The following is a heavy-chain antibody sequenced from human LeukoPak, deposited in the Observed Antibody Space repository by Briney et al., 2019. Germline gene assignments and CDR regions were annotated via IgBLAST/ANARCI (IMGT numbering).Heavy chain of an antibody. J-gene: IGHJ4*02. D-gene: IGHD6-6*01. CDR1: GFTFSGYW. CDR2: IKQDGSEK. Sequence: GGSLRLSCAASGFTFSGYWMSWVRQAPGKGLEWVASIKQDGSEKCYVDSVKGRFTISRDNAKNSLYLQMNSLRAEDTAVYYCARGLAEYNRYFDYWGQVTLVTVSS. V-gene: IGHV3-7*01. CDR3: ARGLAEYNRYFDY.